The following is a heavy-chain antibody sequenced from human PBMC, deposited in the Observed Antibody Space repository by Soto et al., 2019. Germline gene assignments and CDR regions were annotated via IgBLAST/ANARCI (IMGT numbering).Heavy chain of an antibody. D-gene: IGHD7-27*01. Sequence: SETLSLTCTVSGGSISSRSYYWGWIRQPPGKGLEWIGSIYYSGSTYYNPSLKSRVTISVDTSKNQFSLKLSSVTAADTAVYYCAITGDHGVDYWGQGTLVTVSS. CDR3: AITGDHGVDY. J-gene: IGHJ4*02. CDR2: IYYSGST. V-gene: IGHV4-39*07. CDR1: GGSISSRSYY.